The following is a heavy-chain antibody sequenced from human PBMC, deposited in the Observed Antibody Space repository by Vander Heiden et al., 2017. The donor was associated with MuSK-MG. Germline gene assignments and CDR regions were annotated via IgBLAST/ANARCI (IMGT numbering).Heavy chain of an antibody. CDR1: GFTFSTYW. CDR2: INKEGSAR. Sequence: EVQLVESGGDLVQPGGSLRLSCAASGFTFSTYWMSWVRQAPGKGLEWVANINKEGSARYYVDSVKGRFTISRDNAKNSLYLQMNSLRAEDTAVYYCARDEDYWGQGTLVSVSS. J-gene: IGHJ4*02. V-gene: IGHV3-7*03. CDR3: ARDEDY.